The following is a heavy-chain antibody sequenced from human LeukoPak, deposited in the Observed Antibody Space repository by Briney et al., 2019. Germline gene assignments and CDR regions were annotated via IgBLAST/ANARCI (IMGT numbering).Heavy chain of an antibody. V-gene: IGHV3-30-3*01. CDR2: ISYDGSNK. Sequence: GGSLRLSCAASGFTFDDYAMHWVRQAPGKGLEWVAVISYDGSNKYYAHSVKGRFTISRDNSKNTLYLQMNSLRAEDTAVYYCARGPYYYDSSGYRPFDYWGQGTLVTVSS. CDR3: ARGPYYYDSSGYRPFDY. D-gene: IGHD3-22*01. J-gene: IGHJ4*02. CDR1: GFTFDDYA.